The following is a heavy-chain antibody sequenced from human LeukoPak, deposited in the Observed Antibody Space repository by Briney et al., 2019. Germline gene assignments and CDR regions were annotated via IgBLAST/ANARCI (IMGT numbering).Heavy chain of an antibody. D-gene: IGHD3-22*01. J-gene: IGHJ4*02. V-gene: IGHV4-39*01. CDR1: GGSISSSSYY. CDR2: IYYSGST. CDR3: ARARGYYYDSSGYYYAY. Sequence: PSETLSLTCTVSGGSISSSSYYWGWIRQPPGKGLEWIGSIYYSGSTYYNPSLKSRVTISVDTSKNQFSLKLSSVTAADTAVYYCARARGYYYDSSGYYYAYWGQGTLVTVSS.